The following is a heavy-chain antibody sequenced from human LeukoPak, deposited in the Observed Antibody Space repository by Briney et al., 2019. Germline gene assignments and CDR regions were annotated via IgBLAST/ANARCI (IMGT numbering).Heavy chain of an antibody. CDR1: GGSISSGGYS. Sequence: SETLSLTCTVSGGSISSGGYSWSWIRQPPGKGLEWIGYLYHSGSTYYNPSLKSRVTISVDRSKNQFSLKLSSVTAADTAVYYCARGGGSDPVDYWGQGTLVTVSS. CDR3: ARGGGSDPVDY. J-gene: IGHJ4*02. V-gene: IGHV4-30-2*01. CDR2: LYHSGST. D-gene: IGHD3-16*01.